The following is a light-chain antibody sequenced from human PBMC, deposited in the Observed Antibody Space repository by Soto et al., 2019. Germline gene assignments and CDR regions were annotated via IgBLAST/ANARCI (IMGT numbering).Light chain of an antibody. CDR3: QSYDSTLXAXXV. CDR2: GNN. V-gene: IGLV1-40*01. CDR1: SSNIGADYD. Sequence: QSVLTQPPSVSGAPGQRVTISCSGSSSNIGADYDVHWYQQRPGTAPKLLIFGNNNRPSGVPDRFSGSKSGTSASLAITGXXXXDEGDYYCQSYDSTLXAXXVFGTGX. J-gene: IGLJ1*01.